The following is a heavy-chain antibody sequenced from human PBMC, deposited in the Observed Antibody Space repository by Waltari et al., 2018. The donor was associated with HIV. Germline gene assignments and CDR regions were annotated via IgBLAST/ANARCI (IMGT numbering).Heavy chain of an antibody. J-gene: IGHJ4*02. D-gene: IGHD6-6*01. CDR2: INHSGST. V-gene: IGHV4-34*01. Sequence: QVQLQQWGAGLLKPSETLSLTCAVYGGSFSGYYWSWIRQPPGKGLEWIGEINHSGSTNYNPSLKSRVTISVDTSKNQFSLKLSSVTAADTAVYYCARGSSSRRLDYWGQGTLVTVSS. CDR1: GGSFSGYY. CDR3: ARGSSSRRLDY.